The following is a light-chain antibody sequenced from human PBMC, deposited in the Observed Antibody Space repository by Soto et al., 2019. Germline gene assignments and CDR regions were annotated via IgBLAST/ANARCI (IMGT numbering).Light chain of an antibody. V-gene: IGKV3-20*01. J-gene: IGKJ5*01. Sequence: THAPFTLSSSLGDRSTFPCGATPIICRASQSVTSSYLAWYQQKPGKAPRLLMYDASSRASGVPDRFSGSGSGTDFILTISRLEPEHFALYLCQQYGTSPITFGQGTRLEIK. CDR1: QSVTSSY. CDR3: QQYGTSPIT. CDR2: DAS.